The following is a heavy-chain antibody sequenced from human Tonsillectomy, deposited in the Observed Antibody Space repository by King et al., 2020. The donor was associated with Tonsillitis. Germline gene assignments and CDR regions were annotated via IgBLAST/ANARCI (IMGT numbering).Heavy chain of an antibody. J-gene: IGHJ6*03. CDR1: GFTFSSYA. D-gene: IGHD5-18*01. CDR3: ATEGMGYSYGQDYHYMDV. Sequence: VQLVESGGGLVQPGGSLRLSCAASGFTFSSYAMSWVRQAPGKGLEWVSDISGSGGSTYYADSVKGRFTNSRDNSKNTLYLHMSSLRAEDTAVYYCATEGMGYSYGQDYHYMDVWGKGTTVTVSS. V-gene: IGHV3-23*04. CDR2: ISGSGGST.